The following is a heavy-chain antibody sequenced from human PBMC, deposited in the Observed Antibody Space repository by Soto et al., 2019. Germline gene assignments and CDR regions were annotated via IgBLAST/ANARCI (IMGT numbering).Heavy chain of an antibody. V-gene: IGHV5-51*01. Sequence: PGESLKISCTGSGYSFTNYWIGGVRQMPGKGLEWMGIIYPGDSDIRFSPSFQGQVTISADKSINTAYLQWSSLMASDTAMYYCARTSHYDSSGYYDAFDVWGQGTMVTVSS. D-gene: IGHD3-22*01. CDR1: GYSFTNYW. CDR2: IYPGDSDI. J-gene: IGHJ3*01. CDR3: ARTSHYDSSGYYDAFDV.